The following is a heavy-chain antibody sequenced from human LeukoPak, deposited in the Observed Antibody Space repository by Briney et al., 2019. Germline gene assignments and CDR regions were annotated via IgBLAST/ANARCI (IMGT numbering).Heavy chain of an antibody. CDR1: GFTFDDYA. CDR2: ISWNSGSI. CDR3: AKADFADAFDI. Sequence: PGGSLRLSCAASGFTFDDYAMHWVRQAPGKGLEWVSGISWNSGSIGYADSVKGRFTISRDNAKNSLYLQMNSLRAEDMALYYCAKADFADAFDIGGQGTMVT. J-gene: IGHJ3*02. D-gene: IGHD3/OR15-3a*01. V-gene: IGHV3-9*03.